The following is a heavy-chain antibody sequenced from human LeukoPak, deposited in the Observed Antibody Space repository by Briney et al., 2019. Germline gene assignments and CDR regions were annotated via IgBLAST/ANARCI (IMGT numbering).Heavy chain of an antibody. Sequence: GGSLRLSCAASGFTFSSYSMNWVRQAPGKGLEWVSSISSSSSYIYYADSVKGRFTISRDNAKNSPYLQMNSLRAEDTAVYYCARDNRDYGDYVTAFDYWGQGTLVTVSS. CDR3: ARDNRDYGDYVTAFDY. CDR2: ISSSSSYI. D-gene: IGHD4-17*01. V-gene: IGHV3-21*01. CDR1: GFTFSSYS. J-gene: IGHJ4*02.